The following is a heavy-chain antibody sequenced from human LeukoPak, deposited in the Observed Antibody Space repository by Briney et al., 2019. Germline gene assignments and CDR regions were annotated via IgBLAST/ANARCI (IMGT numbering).Heavy chain of an antibody. V-gene: IGHV4-59*01. CDR3: VRWQYCGGNCYFSAFDI. D-gene: IGHD2-21*01. CDR2: IHHSGNT. CDR1: GGSISSYY. J-gene: IGHJ3*02. Sequence: PSETLSLTCTVSGGSISSYYWSWIRQSPGKGLEWVGYIHHSGNTNSNPPLKSRVTISVDTPKNQFSLKLSSVTAADTAVYYCVRWQYCGGNCYFSAFDIWGQGTVVTVSS.